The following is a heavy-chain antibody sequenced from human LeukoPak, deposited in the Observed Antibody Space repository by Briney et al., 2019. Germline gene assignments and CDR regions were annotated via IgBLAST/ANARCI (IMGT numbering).Heavy chain of an antibody. J-gene: IGHJ4*02. CDR1: GYSFTSYW. V-gene: IGHV5-51*01. D-gene: IGHD2-2*01. CDR3: ARQVYCSSTSCYGGFDY. Sequence: GESLKISCKGSGYSFTSYWIGWVRQMPGKGLEWMGIIYPGDSDTRYSPSFQGQVTISADKSISTAYLQWSSLKASDTAMYYCARQVYCSSTSCYGGFDYWGQGTLVTVSS. CDR2: IYPGDSDT.